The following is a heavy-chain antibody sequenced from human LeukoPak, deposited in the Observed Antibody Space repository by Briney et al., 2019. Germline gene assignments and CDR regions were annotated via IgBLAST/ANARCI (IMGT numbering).Heavy chain of an antibody. V-gene: IGHV1-2*02. CDR3: ARAGSGSYYMAQYNWFDP. Sequence: ASVKVSCKASGYTFTGYYMHWVRQAPGQGLEWMGWINPNSGGTNYAQKFQGRVTMTGDTSSSTAYMELSRLRSDDTAVYYCARAGSGSYYMAQYNWFDPWGQGTLVTVSS. J-gene: IGHJ5*02. CDR2: INPNSGGT. D-gene: IGHD3-10*01. CDR1: GYTFTGYY.